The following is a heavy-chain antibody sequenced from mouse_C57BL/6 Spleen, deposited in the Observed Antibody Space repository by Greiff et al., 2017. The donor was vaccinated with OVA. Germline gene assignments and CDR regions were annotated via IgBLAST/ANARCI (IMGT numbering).Heavy chain of an antibody. CDR2: INPSNGGT. CDR3: AREVIKAWFAY. V-gene: IGHV1-53*01. D-gene: IGHD1-3*01. CDR1: GYTFPSYW. Sequence: QVQLKQPGTELVKPGASGKRSCKASGYTFPSYWMPGVKQSPGQGLEWIGNINPSNGGTNYNEKFKSKATLTVDKSSSTAYMQLSSLTSEDSAVYYCAREVIKAWFAYWGQGTLVTVSA. J-gene: IGHJ3*01.